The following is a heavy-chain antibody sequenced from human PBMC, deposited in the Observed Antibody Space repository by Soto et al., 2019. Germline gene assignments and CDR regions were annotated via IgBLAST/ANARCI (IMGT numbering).Heavy chain of an antibody. CDR3: AVEVAVAWRGAFDI. CDR1: GFTFSSYS. Sequence: GGSLRLSCAASGFTFSSYSMNWVRQAPGKGLEWVSSISSSSRTIYSADSVKGRFTISRDNAKNSLYLQMNSLRAEDTAVYYCAVEVAVAWRGAFDIWGQGTMVTVSS. CDR2: ISSSSRTI. V-gene: IGHV3-48*01. D-gene: IGHD6-19*01. J-gene: IGHJ3*02.